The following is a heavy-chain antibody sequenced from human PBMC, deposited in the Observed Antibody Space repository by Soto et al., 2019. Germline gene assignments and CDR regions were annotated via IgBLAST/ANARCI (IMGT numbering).Heavy chain of an antibody. V-gene: IGHV1-8*01. CDR3: ATTSSSWYGGGFWFDP. J-gene: IGHJ5*02. D-gene: IGHD6-13*01. Sequence: ASVKVSCKASGYTLTSYDINWVRQATGQGLEWMGWMNPNSGNTGYAQKFQGRVTMTRNTSISTAYMELSSLRSEDTAVYYCATTSSSWYGGGFWFDPWGQGTLVTVSS. CDR1: GYTLTSYD. CDR2: MNPNSGNT.